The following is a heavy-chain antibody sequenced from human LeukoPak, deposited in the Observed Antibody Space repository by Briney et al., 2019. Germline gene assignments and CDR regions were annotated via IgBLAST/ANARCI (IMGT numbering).Heavy chain of an antibody. CDR1: GFTFSDFW. V-gene: IGHV3-74*01. CDR3: ARARGVYSYGYEVDY. D-gene: IGHD5-18*01. Sequence: PGGSLRLSCAASGFTFSDFWMHWVRQAPGKGLVWVSRINSGGTVTNYADSVKGRFTISRDNAKNSLYLQMNSLRAEDTAVYYCARARGVYSYGYEVDYWGQGTLVTVSS. CDR2: INSGGTVT. J-gene: IGHJ4*02.